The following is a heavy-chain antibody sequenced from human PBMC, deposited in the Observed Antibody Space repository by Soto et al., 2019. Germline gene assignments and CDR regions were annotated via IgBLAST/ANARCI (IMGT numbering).Heavy chain of an antibody. CDR1: RFSVTNNKY. Sequence: QAQLQESGPGLVRPSGTLSLTCTVSRFSVTNNKYWNWVRQTPGKALEWIGEIYHSGATYYNPSLSGRASISMDTSKNQISLNLTSVTAADTAVYYCARDSRYCTDGGWSIMRDAFDVWRQGTLVTVSS. CDR3: ARDSRYCTDGGWSIMRDAFDV. D-gene: IGHD2-8*01. V-gene: IGHV4-4*02. CDR2: IYHSGAT. J-gene: IGHJ3*01.